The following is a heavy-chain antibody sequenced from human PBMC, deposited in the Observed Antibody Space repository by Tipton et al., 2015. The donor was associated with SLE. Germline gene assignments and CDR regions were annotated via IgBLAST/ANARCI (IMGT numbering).Heavy chain of an antibody. CDR3: ARGLVTWRGAIVGVDV. J-gene: IGHJ6*02. D-gene: IGHD2-21*02. CDR2: ISDGGGT. V-gene: IGHV4-59*12. Sequence: TLSLTCTVSGDSITNYYWIWIRQPPGKGLEWIGYISDGGGTNYNPSLKSRVTISVDPAKNQFSLRLTSVTAADTAVYYCARGLVTWRGAIVGVDVWGQGTTVNVSS. CDR1: GDSITNYY.